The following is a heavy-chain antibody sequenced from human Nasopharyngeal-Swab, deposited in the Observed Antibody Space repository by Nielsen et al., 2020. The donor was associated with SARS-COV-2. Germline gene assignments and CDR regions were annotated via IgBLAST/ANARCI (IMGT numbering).Heavy chain of an antibody. V-gene: IGHV4-59*01. Sequence: SETLSLTCTVSGGSISSYYWSWIRQPPGKGLEWIGYIYYSGSTNYNPSLKGRVTISVDTSKNQFSLKLSSVTAADTAVYYCARAPDGYNWKTDAFDIWGQGTMVTVSS. CDR2: IYYSGST. CDR3: ARAPDGYNWKTDAFDI. J-gene: IGHJ3*02. D-gene: IGHD5-24*01. CDR1: GGSISSYY.